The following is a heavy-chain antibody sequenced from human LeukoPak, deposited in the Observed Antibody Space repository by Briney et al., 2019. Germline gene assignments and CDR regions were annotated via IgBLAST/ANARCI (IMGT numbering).Heavy chain of an antibody. Sequence: SETLSLTCTVSGGSISSSSYYWGWIRQPPGKGLEWIGSIYYSGSTYYNPSLKSRVTISVDTSKNQFSLKLSSVTAADTAVYYCARGYCSGGSCYSDWFDPWGQGTLVTVSS. CDR3: ARGYCSGGSCYSDWFDP. V-gene: IGHV4-39*07. D-gene: IGHD2-15*01. CDR2: IYYSGST. CDR1: GGSISSSSYY. J-gene: IGHJ5*02.